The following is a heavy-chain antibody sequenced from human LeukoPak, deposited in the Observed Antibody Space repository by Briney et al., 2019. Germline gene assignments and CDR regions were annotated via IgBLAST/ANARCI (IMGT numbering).Heavy chain of an antibody. CDR1: GFTFSSYA. J-gene: IGHJ3*02. Sequence: PGGSLRLSCAASGFTFSSYAMSWVRQAPGKGLEWVSAISGSGGSTYYADSVKGRFTISRDNSKNTLYLQMNSLRAEDTAVYYCAKALPGYSSGWHDAFDIWGQGTVVTVSS. CDR2: ISGSGGST. CDR3: AKALPGYSSGWHDAFDI. D-gene: IGHD6-19*01. V-gene: IGHV3-23*01.